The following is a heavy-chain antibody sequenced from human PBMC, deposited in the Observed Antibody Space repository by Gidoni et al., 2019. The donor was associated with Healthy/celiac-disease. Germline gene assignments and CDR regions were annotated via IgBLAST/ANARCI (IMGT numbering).Heavy chain of an antibody. CDR1: GGSISSYY. V-gene: IGHV4-59*01. CDR3: ARVGVFWSGFYYFDY. CDR2: IYYSGSP. Sequence: QVQLQESGPGLVKPSETLSLTCTVSGGSISSYYWSWIRQPPGKGLEWIGYIYYSGSPNYNPSLKSRVTISVDTSKNQFSLKLSSVTAADTAVYYCARVGVFWSGFYYFDYWGQGTLVTVSS. J-gene: IGHJ4*02. D-gene: IGHD3-3*01.